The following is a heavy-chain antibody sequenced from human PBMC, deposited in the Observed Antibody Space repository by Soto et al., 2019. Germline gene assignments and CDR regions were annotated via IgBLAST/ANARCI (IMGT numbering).Heavy chain of an antibody. Sequence: EVQLLESGGGLVQPGGSLRLSCAASGFAFSSYAMSWVRQAPGKGLEWVSAISGSGGSTYYADSVKGRFTISRDNSKNTLYLQMNSLRAEDTAVYYCAKGTTVTYWYFDLWGRGTLVTVSS. J-gene: IGHJ2*01. D-gene: IGHD4-17*01. CDR1: GFAFSSYA. CDR2: ISGSGGST. V-gene: IGHV3-23*01. CDR3: AKGTTVTYWYFDL.